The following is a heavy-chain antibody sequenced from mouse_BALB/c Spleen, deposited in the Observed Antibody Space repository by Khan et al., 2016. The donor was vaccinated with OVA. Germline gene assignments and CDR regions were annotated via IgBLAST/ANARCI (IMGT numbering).Heavy chain of an antibody. CDR1: GYTFTNYG. CDR3: SRWAATAWFAY. CDR2: INTYTGDP. V-gene: IGHV9-3-1*01. J-gene: IGHJ3*01. D-gene: IGHD1-2*01. Sequence: QIQLVQSGPELKKPGETVKISCKASGYTFTNYGMNWVKQAPGKGLKWMGWINTYTGDPTYADDFKGRFAFSLDTSSSTAYLQLNNLKYEDTSTYVCSRWAATAWFAYWGQGTLVTVSA.